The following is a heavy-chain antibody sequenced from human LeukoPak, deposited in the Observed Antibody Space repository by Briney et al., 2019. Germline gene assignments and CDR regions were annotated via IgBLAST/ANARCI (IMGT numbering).Heavy chain of an antibody. CDR1: GYTFNSYA. D-gene: IGHD3-3*01. V-gene: IGHV1-18*01. Sequence: ASVKVSCKASGYTFNSYAITWVRQAPGQGLEWMGWISTYNGITSYAQKLQGRVTMTTDTSTSTAYMELRSLRSDDTAVYYCARDAITYYDFRSGPYFDYWGQGTLVTVSS. CDR2: ISTYNGIT. CDR3: ARDAITYYDFRSGPYFDY. J-gene: IGHJ4*02.